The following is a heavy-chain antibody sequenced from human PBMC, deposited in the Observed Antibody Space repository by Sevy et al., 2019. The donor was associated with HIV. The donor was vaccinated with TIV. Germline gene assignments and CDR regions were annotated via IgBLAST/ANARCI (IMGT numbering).Heavy chain of an antibody. J-gene: IGHJ4*02. D-gene: IGHD3-3*01. CDR1: GYSFTSYW. CDR2: IYPGDSDT. Sequence: GESLKISCKGSGYSFTSYWIGWVRQMPGKGLEWMGIIYPGDSDTRYSPSFQGQVTISVDKSISTAYLQWSSLKASDTAMYYCARGAFGIFGVVIIPDPFDYWGQGTLVTVSS. CDR3: ARGAFGIFGVVIIPDPFDY. V-gene: IGHV5-51*01.